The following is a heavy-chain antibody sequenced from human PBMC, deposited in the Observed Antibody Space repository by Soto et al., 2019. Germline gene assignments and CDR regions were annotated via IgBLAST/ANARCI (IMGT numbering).Heavy chain of an antibody. Sequence: ASVKVSCKASGYTLTSYHISWVRQAPGQGLEWMGWINAFDLYANYSQKFQDRVIMTSDRFSDTAYMELRSLTYDDTAFYYCARNLYGRAFDIWGQGTMVT. V-gene: IGHV1-18*04. CDR3: ARNLYGRAFDI. CDR1: GYTLTSYH. D-gene: IGHD4-17*01. J-gene: IGHJ3*02. CDR2: INAFDLYA.